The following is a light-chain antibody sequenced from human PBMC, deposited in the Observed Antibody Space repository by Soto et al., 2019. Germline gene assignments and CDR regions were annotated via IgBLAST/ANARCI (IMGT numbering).Light chain of an antibody. CDR3: MQALQTPWT. J-gene: IGKJ2*02. Sequence: DIVMTQSPLSLSVTPGEPASISCRSSQSLRYSNGNTYFDWYLQRPGQSPQVLINLGSNRASGVPDRFSGSGSGTDFTLKISRVEAEDVGVYYCMQALQTPWTFGQGTKLEIK. CDR1: QSLRYSNGNTY. V-gene: IGKV2-28*01. CDR2: LGS.